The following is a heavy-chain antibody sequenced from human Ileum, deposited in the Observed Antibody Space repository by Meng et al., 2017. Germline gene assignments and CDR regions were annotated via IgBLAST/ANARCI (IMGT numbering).Heavy chain of an antibody. CDR1: GYPFSDYF. V-gene: IGHV1-2*02. CDR2: IDPRTGDT. CDR3: ARDLAGLGGY. J-gene: IGHJ4*02. D-gene: IGHD6-19*01. Sequence: QGQLVRLGAEGKKPGTSVTVSCKTFGYPFSDYFLYWGRQAPGQGLEWMGWIDPRTGDTRYTQKLQGRVTMTRDTSISTVYMEVTNLRDDDTAVYYCARDLAGLGGYWGQGTLVTVSS.